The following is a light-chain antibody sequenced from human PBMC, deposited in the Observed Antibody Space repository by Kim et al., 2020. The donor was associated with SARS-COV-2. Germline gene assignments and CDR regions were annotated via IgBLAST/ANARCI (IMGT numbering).Light chain of an antibody. V-gene: IGKV1-6*01. CDR1: QDIGND. Sequence: AIQMTQSPSYLSASVGDTVSITCRASQDIGNDLGWFQQKPGQAPRLLIYSASTLHSGVPSRFSGRGSGTDFTLTISTLQPEDFATYFFLQDYNYPQTFGHGTKVDIK. CDR3: LQDYNYPQT. CDR2: SAS. J-gene: IGKJ1*01.